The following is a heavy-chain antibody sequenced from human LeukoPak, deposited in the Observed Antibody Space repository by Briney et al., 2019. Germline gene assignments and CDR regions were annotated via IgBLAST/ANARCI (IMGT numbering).Heavy chain of an antibody. CDR3: AKDLGWELPAEAY. CDR2: IYGSGVSI. D-gene: IGHD1-26*01. Sequence: GGSLRLSCIASGFTFKNYVMNWVRQAPGKGLEWLATIYGSGVSISYADSVKGRFTISRDNSNNTLYLQMNSLRAEDTAMYYCAKDLGWELPAEAYWGQGILVTVSS. V-gene: IGHV3-23*01. CDR1: GFTFKNYV. J-gene: IGHJ4*02.